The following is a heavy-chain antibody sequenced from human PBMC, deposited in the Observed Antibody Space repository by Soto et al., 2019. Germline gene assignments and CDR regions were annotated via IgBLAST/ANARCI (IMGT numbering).Heavy chain of an antibody. J-gene: IGHJ6*02. CDR3: AKGYCSSTSCSSYYYYGMEV. Sequence: EVQLLESGGGLVQPGGSLRLSCAASGFTFSSYAMSWVRQAPGKGLEWVSAISGSGGSTYYADSVKGRVTISRDNSKNTPYLQMNSLRAEDTAVYYCAKGYCSSTSCSSYYYYGMEVWGQGTTVTVSS. D-gene: IGHD2-2*01. V-gene: IGHV3-23*01. CDR1: GFTFSSYA. CDR2: ISGSGGST.